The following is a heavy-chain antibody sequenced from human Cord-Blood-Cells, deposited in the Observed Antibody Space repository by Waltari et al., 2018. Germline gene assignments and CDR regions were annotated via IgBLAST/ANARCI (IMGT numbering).Heavy chain of an antibody. CDR3: AHIAGDPSWGDAFDI. D-gene: IGHD7-27*01. V-gene: IGHV1-8*01. CDR2: MNPNSGNT. J-gene: IGHJ3*02. Sequence: QVQLVQSGAEVKKPGASVKVSCKASGYTFTSYDINWVRQATGQGLEWMGWMNPNSGNTDYAQKCQGRVSMTRNTSISTAYMELSSLRSEDTAVYYCAHIAGDPSWGDAFDIWGQGTMVTVSS. CDR1: GYTFTSYD.